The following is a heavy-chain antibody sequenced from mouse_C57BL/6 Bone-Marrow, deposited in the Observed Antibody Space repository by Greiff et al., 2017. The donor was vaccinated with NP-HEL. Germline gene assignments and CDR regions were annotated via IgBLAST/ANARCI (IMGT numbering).Heavy chain of an antibody. CDR1: GYTFTSYG. V-gene: IGHV1-81*01. J-gene: IGHJ2*01. Sequence: QVQLKESGAELARPGASVKLSCKASGYTFTSYGISWVKQRTGQGLEWIGEIYPRSGNTYYNEKFKGKATLTADKSSSTAYMELRSLTSEDSAVYFCARGIYYYGSVDYWGQGTTLTVSS. CDR3: ARGIYYYGSVDY. D-gene: IGHD1-1*01. CDR2: IYPRSGNT.